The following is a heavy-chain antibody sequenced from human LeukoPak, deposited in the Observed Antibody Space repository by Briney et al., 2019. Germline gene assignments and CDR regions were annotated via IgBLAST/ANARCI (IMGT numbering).Heavy chain of an antibody. CDR2: ITNNAATT. J-gene: IGHJ4*02. V-gene: IGHV3-23*01. CDR3: AKDWGYGSGTYYPH. Sequence: GSLRLSCAASGFTFSSNSMNWVRQAPGRGLEWVSVITNNAATTYYADSVKGRFTISRDNSKNMLYLQMNSLRAEDTAVYYCAKDWGYGSGTYYPHWGQGTLVTVSS. CDR1: GFTFSSNS. D-gene: IGHD3-10*01.